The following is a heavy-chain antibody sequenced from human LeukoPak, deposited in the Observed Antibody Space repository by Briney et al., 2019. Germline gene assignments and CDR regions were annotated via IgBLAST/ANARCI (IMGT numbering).Heavy chain of an antibody. V-gene: IGHV3-21*01. J-gene: IGHJ5*02. CDR2: ISSSSSYI. D-gene: IGHD3-22*01. CDR1: GFTFSSYS. Sequence: GGSLRLSCAASGFTFSSYSMNWVRQAPGKGLEWVPSISSSSSYIYYVDSVKGRFTISRDNAKNSLYLQMNSLRAEDTAVYYCARGREYYYDSSGYYFNWFDPWGQGTLVTVSS. CDR3: ARGREYYYDSSGYYFNWFDP.